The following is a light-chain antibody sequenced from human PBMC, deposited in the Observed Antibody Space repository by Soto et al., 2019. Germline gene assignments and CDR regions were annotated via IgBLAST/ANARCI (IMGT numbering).Light chain of an antibody. CDR2: DTS. V-gene: IGKV3-11*01. J-gene: IGKJ3*01. Sequence: EIVLTQSPATLSLSPGERATLSCRASQSVSSYLAWYKQKPGQAPRLLIYDTSKRATGIPARFSGSGSGTDFTLTISSLEPEDLAVYYCQQRTNWPRSFTFGPGTKVDIK. CDR3: QQRTNWPRSFT. CDR1: QSVSSY.